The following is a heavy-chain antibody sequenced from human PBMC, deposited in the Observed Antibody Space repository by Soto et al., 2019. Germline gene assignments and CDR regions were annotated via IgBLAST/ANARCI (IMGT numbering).Heavy chain of an antibody. V-gene: IGHV1-46*01. CDR2: INLSSGSP. Sequence: QVHLVQSGAEVKKPGASVKISCKASGYTYTNYYMHWVRQAPGQGLEWMGIINLSSGSPSYAQRFQGRVTMTRDTSTTTVYMELSSLRSEDTGVYYCASGACSGACYSDYWGQGPLVTVSS. J-gene: IGHJ4*02. D-gene: IGHD2-21*01. CDR1: GYTYTNYY. CDR3: ASGACSGACYSDY.